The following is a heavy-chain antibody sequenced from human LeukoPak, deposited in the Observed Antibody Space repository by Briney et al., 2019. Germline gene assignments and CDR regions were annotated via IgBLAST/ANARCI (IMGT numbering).Heavy chain of an antibody. Sequence: SETLSLTCSVSGGSISPYYWSWIRQPPGKGLEWIGYIYYSGGTNCNPSLKSRVTISVDTSKNQFSLKVNSVTAADTAVYYCARHSEQQLASNNFFDYWGQGNLVTVSS. CDR1: GGSISPYY. D-gene: IGHD6-13*01. J-gene: IGHJ4*02. CDR2: IYYSGGT. V-gene: IGHV4-59*08. CDR3: ARHSEQQLASNNFFDY.